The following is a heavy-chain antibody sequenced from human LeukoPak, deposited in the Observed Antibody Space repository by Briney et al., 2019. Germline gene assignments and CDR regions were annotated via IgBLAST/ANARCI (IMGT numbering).Heavy chain of an antibody. J-gene: IGHJ5*01. Sequence: PSETLSLTCTVSGGSISSSSYYWGWVRQPPGKGVEWHGSIYYSGSTYYNPSLKSRVTIPVDPSKNQFSLKLAYVKPAGRAVCCFLRRNSSGGSWFSGLRAPSNAGDS. D-gene: IGHD2-15*01. CDR2: IYYSGST. V-gene: IGHV4-39*01. CDR3: LRRNSSGGSWFSGLRAPSNAGDS. CDR1: GGSISSSSYY.